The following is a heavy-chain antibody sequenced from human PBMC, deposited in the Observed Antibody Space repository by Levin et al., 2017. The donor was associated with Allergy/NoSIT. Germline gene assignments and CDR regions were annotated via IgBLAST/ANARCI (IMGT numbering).Heavy chain of an antibody. CDR3: AKANYYDSSGYYTSFDY. CDR2: ISWNSGSI. Sequence: SLKISCAASGFTFDDYAMHWVRQAPGKGLEWVSGISWNSGSIGYADSVKGRFTISRDNAKNSLYLQMNSLRAEDTALYYCAKANYYDSSGYYTSFDYWGQGTLVTVSS. CDR1: GFTFDDYA. D-gene: IGHD3-22*01. V-gene: IGHV3-9*01. J-gene: IGHJ4*02.